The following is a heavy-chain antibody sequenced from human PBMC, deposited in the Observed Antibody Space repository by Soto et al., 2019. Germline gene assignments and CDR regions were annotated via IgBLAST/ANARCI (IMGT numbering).Heavy chain of an antibody. CDR3: AKGFYDFWAPLDF. J-gene: IGHJ4*02. V-gene: IGHV3-23*01. D-gene: IGHD3-3*01. Sequence: EVQLLESGGNLVQSGGSLRLSCVASGFTFSNYGMSWVRQAPGKGLEWVAIISSTGTSIHYADSVKGRFTISRDYSKNTVYLQMNSLRAEETALYYCAKGFYDFWAPLDFWGQGTLVTVSS. CDR2: ISSTGTSI. CDR1: GFTFSNYG.